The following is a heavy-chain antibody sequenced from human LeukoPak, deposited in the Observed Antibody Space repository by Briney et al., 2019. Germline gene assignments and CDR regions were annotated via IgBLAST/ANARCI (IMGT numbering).Heavy chain of an antibody. V-gene: IGHV5-51*01. J-gene: IGHJ5*02. Sequence: GESLKISCKGSGYSFTSYWIGWVRQMPGKGLEWMGIIYPGDSNTRYSPSFQGQVTISADKSISTAYLQWSSLKASDTAMYYCARRSFSYGTTNWFDPWGQGTLVTVSS. CDR1: GYSFTSYW. D-gene: IGHD5-18*01. CDR3: ARRSFSYGTTNWFDP. CDR2: IYPGDSNT.